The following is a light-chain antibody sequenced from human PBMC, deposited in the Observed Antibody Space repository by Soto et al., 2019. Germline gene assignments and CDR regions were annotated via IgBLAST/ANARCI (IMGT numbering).Light chain of an antibody. CDR1: QSISSW. J-gene: IGKJ1*01. CDR3: QQYHNYPWT. Sequence: DIPLTQSPSTLSAPVGDRVTITCRASQSISSWLAWYQQKPGKAPKFLIYDASSLESGVPSRFSGSGSGTEFTLTISSLQPDDFATYYCQQYHNYPWTFGQGTKVEIK. CDR2: DAS. V-gene: IGKV1-5*01.